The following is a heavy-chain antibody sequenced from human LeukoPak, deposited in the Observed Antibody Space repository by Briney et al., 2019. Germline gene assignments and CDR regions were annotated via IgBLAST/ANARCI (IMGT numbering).Heavy chain of an antibody. CDR2: IIPIFGTA. V-gene: IGHV1-69*13. J-gene: IGHJ5*02. CDR3: ARDQYCSGGSCYGTPYLNWFDP. CDR1: GGTFSSYA. Sequence: HVASVKVSCKASGGTFSSYAISWVRQAPGQGLEWMGGIIPIFGTANYAQKFQGRVTITADESTSTAYMELSSLRSEDTAVYYCARDQYCSGGSCYGTPYLNWFDPWGQGALVTVSS. D-gene: IGHD2-15*01.